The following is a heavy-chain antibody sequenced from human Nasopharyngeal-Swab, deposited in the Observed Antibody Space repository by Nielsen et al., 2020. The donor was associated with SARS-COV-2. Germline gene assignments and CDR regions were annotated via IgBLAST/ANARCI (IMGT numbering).Heavy chain of an antibody. J-gene: IGHJ4*02. CDR1: GFTFSTYS. CDR3: ARLPSAWGRRDFDY. CDR2: ISSSVSYI. Sequence: GESLKISCAASGFTFSTYSMIWVRQAPAKGLEWVSWISSSVSYIYYADSVKGRFTISRDNAKNALYLQMSSPRAEDMAVYYCARLPSAWGRRDFDYWGQGTLVTVSS. D-gene: IGHD6-19*01. V-gene: IGHV3-21*06.